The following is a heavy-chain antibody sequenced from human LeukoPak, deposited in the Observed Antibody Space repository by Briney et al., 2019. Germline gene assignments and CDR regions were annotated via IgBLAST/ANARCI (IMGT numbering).Heavy chain of an antibody. D-gene: IGHD2-15*01. Sequence: GGSLRLSCAASGFTFSSYWMSWVRQAPGKGLEWVANIKQDGSEKYYVDSVKGRFTISRDNAKNSLYLQMNSLRAEDTAVYYCAREKRYCSGGSCKSFDYWGQGTLVTVSS. CDR1: GFTFSSYW. J-gene: IGHJ4*02. V-gene: IGHV3-7*01. CDR2: IKQDGSEK. CDR3: AREKRYCSGGSCKSFDY.